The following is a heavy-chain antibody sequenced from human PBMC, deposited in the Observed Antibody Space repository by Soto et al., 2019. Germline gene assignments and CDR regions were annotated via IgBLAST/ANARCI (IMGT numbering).Heavy chain of an antibody. CDR2: INHSGST. CDR3: ARGGRYSGYDYPRNYYYYYMDV. V-gene: IGHV4-34*01. Sequence: SETLSLTCAVYGGSFSGYYWSWIRQPPGKGLEWIGEINHSGSTNYNPSLKSRVTISVDTSKNQFSLKLSYVTAADTAVYYCARGGRYSGYDYPRNYYYYYMDVWGKGTTVTVSS. CDR1: GGSFSGYY. J-gene: IGHJ6*03. D-gene: IGHD5-12*01.